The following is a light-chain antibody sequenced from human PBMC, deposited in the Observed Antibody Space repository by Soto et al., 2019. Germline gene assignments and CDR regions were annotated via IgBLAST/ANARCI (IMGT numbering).Light chain of an antibody. CDR2: DVS. CDR3: CSYAGNSLWV. J-gene: IGLJ3*02. CDR1: SSDVGGSNF. V-gene: IGLV2-11*01. Sequence: QSALTQPRSVSGSPGQSVTISCTGSSSDVGGSNFVSWYQQHPVKAPKLVIYDVSKRPSGVPDRFSGSKSGNTASLTISGLQAEDEADYYCCSYAGNSLWVFGGGTKSPS.